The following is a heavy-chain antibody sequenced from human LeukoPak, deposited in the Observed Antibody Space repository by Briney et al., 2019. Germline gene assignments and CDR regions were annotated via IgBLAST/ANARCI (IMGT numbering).Heavy chain of an antibody. J-gene: IGHJ3*02. V-gene: IGHV3-53*01. CDR2: IYYGGAT. D-gene: IGHD2-2*01. CDR3: ARGYCVSSNCPSLDAFDM. CDR1: GFTVNSKY. Sequence: GGSLRLSCAASGFTVNSKYMTWVRQAPGKGLEWVSVIYYGGATFYADSVKGRFTISRDSSKNTLYLQMNTLRAEDTAMYYCARGYCVSSNCPSLDAFDMWGQGTMVTVSS.